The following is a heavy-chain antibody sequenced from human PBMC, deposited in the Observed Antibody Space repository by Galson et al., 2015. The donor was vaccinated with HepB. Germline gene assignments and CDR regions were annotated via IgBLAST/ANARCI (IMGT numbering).Heavy chain of an antibody. J-gene: IGHJ3*02. CDR2: IDPSDSYI. Sequence: QSGAEVKKPGESLRISCESSGYSFASYWITWVRQMPGKGLEWMGRIDPSDSYINYSPSFEGHVTISADKSISTAYLQWSSLKASDTAMYYCARHPRIAATGGNAFDIWGQGTMVAVSS. CDR1: GYSFASYW. V-gene: IGHV5-10-1*01. D-gene: IGHD6-13*01. CDR3: ARHPRIAATGGNAFDI.